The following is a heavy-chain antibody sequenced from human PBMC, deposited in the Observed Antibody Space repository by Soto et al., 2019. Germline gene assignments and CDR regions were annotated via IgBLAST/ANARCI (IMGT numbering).Heavy chain of an antibody. CDR3: AKDMDRIQLWLRDAFDI. J-gene: IGHJ3*02. CDR2: ISWNSGSI. V-gene: IGHV3-9*01. D-gene: IGHD5-18*01. CDR1: GFTFDDYA. Sequence: GGSLRLSCAASGFTFDDYAMHWVRQAPGKGLEWVSGISWNSGSIGYADSVKGRFTISRDNAKNSLYLQMNSLRAEDTALYYCAKDMDRIQLWLRDAFDIWGQGTMVTVSS.